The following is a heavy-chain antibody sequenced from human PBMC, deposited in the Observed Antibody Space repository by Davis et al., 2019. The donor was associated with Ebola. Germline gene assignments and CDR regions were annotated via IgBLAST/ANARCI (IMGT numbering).Heavy chain of an antibody. Sequence: GGSLRLSCAASGFTFSSYSMNWVRQAPGKGLEWVSSISSSSSYIYYADSVKGRFTISRDNAKNSLYLQMNSLRAEDTAVYYCAKDPTVTTFIYYYYGMDVWGQGTTVTVSS. CDR2: ISSSSSYI. V-gene: IGHV3-21*01. CDR1: GFTFSSYS. D-gene: IGHD4-17*01. CDR3: AKDPTVTTFIYYYYGMDV. J-gene: IGHJ6*02.